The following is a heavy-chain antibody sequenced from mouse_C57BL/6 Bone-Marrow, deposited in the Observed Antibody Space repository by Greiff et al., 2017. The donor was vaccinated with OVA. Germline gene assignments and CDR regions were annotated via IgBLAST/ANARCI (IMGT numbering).Heavy chain of an antibody. Sequence: QVQLKESGAELVKPGASVKLSCKASGYTFTSYWMHWVKQRPGQGLEWIGMIHPNSGSTNYNEKFKSKATLTVDKSSSTAYMQLSSLTSEDSAVYYCARDTTVVAKGDAMDYWGQGTSVTVSS. V-gene: IGHV1-64*01. CDR1: GYTFTSYW. D-gene: IGHD1-1*01. CDR3: ARDTTVVAKGDAMDY. CDR2: IHPNSGST. J-gene: IGHJ4*01.